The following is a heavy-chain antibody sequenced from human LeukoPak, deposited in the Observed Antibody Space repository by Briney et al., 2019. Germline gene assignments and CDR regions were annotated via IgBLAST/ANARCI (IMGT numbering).Heavy chain of an antibody. Sequence: SQTLSLTCAVPGASISSGGYSWPWIRQPPGKGLEWIGYFYHSGSTYYNPALKSRLTISVHRSNNLVSLMLSSVTAADTAVYYCARVGGGDRYYYYGMDVWGQGTTVTVSS. J-gene: IGHJ6*02. CDR2: FYHSGST. D-gene: IGHD2-21*02. V-gene: IGHV4-30-2*01. CDR1: GASISSGGYS. CDR3: ARVGGGDRYYYYGMDV.